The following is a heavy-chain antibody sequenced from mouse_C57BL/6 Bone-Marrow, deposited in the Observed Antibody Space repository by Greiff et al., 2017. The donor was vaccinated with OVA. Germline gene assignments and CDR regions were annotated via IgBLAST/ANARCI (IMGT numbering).Heavy chain of an antibody. CDR3: ARGGYYDYAMDY. V-gene: IGHV5-16*01. CDR2: INYDGSST. CDR1: GFTFSDYY. J-gene: IGHJ4*01. Sequence: LQQSEGGLVQPGSSMKLSCTASGFTFSDYYMAWVRQVPEKGLEWVANINYDGSSTYYLDSLKSRFIISRDNAKNILYLQMSSLKSEDTATYYCARGGYYDYAMDYWGQGTSVTVSS. D-gene: IGHD2-3*01.